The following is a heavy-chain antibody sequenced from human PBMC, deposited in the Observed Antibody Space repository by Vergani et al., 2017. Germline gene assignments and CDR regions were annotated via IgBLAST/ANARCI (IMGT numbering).Heavy chain of an antibody. D-gene: IGHD6-6*01. J-gene: IGHJ4*02. CDR2: IRYDGSNK. Sequence: QVQLVESGGGVVQPGGSLRLSCAASGFTFSSYGMHWVRQAPGKGLEWVAFIRYDGSNKYYADSVKGRFTISRDNSKNTLYLQMNSLRAEDTAVYYCAKEGWAQLARSVYYFDYWGQGTLVTVSS. V-gene: IGHV3-30*02. CDR3: AKEGWAQLARSVYYFDY. CDR1: GFTFSSYG.